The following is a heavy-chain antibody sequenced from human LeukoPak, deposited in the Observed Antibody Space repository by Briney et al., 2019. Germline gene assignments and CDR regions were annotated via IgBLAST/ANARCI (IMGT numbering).Heavy chain of an antibody. CDR1: GYTFTSYD. Sequence: ASVKVSCKASGYTFTSYDINWVRQATGRGLEWMGWMNPNSGNTGYAQEFQGRVTMTRNTSIGTAYMELSSLRSEDTAVYYCARVDCSSTSCYDGYWGQGTLVTVSS. CDR2: MNPNSGNT. J-gene: IGHJ4*02. V-gene: IGHV1-8*01. D-gene: IGHD2-2*01. CDR3: ARVDCSSTSCYDGY.